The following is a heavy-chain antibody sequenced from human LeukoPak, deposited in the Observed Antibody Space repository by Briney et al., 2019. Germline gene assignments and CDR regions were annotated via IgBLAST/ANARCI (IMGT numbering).Heavy chain of an antibody. CDR2: IYYSGST. CDR1: GGSISSYY. D-gene: IGHD2-2*01. CDR3: VSYDILPAAMVY. V-gene: IGHV4-59*01. J-gene: IGHJ4*02. Sequence: PSETLSLTCTVSGGSISSYYWSWIRQPPGKGLEWIGYIYYSGSTNYNPSLKSRVTISVDTSKNQFSLKLSSVTAADTAVYYCVSYDILPAAMVYWGQGTLVTVSS.